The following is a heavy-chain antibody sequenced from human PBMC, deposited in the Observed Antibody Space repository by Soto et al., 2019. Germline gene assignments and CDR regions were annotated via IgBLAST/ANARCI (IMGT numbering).Heavy chain of an antibody. CDR1: GFTFSSYS. V-gene: IGHV3-21*01. D-gene: IGHD2-2*01. CDR2: ISSSSSYI. J-gene: IGHJ4*02. CDR3: ARDMWEYQLLCLDY. Sequence: EVQLVESGGGLVKPGGSLRLSCAASGFTFSSYSMNWVRQAPGKGLEWVSSISSSSSYIYYADSVKGRFTISRDNAKNSLYLQMNSLRAEDTAVYYCARDMWEYQLLCLDYWGQGTLVTVSS.